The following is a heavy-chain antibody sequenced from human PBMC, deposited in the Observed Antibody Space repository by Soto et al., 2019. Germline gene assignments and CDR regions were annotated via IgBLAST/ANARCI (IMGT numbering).Heavy chain of an antibody. J-gene: IGHJ4*02. V-gene: IGHV4-59*11. CDR1: GGSISGHY. CDR2: VYYSGST. D-gene: IGHD3-10*01. CDR3: ARTGVDFYFDF. Sequence: SETLSLTCVVSGGSISGHYRSWIRQPPGKGLVWIGYVYYSGSTNYNPSLKSRVTMSVDTPKNQFSLKVSSVTAADTAVYYCARTGVDFYFDFWGQGTLVTVSS.